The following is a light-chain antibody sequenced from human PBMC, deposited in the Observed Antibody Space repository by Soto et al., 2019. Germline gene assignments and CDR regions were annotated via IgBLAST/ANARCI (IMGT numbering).Light chain of an antibody. CDR3: AAWDDSLNGPV. CDR2: SDD. V-gene: IGLV1-44*01. CDR1: RSNIGAGYA. J-gene: IGLJ3*02. Sequence: QSVLTQPPSVSGAPGQRVIISCTGSRSNIGAGYAVHWYRRLPGTAPKLLIYSDDQRPSGVPDRFSGSKSGTSASLAISGLQSEDEADYYCAAWDDSLNGPVFGGGTKLTVL.